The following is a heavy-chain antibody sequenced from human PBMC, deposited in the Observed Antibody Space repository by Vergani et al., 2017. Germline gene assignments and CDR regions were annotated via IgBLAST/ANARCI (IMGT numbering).Heavy chain of an antibody. CDR1: GGSFSGYY. V-gene: IGHV4-34*01. CDR3: ARGKGSS. D-gene: IGHD6-13*01. J-gene: IGHJ4*02. Sequence: QVQLQQWGAGLLKPSETLSITCAVYGGSFSGYYWSWFQQPPGKGLEWSGEINHSGSTNYNPSLKSRVTISVDTYKNQFSLKLSSVTAADTAVYYCARGKGSSWGQGTLVTVSS. CDR2: INHSGST.